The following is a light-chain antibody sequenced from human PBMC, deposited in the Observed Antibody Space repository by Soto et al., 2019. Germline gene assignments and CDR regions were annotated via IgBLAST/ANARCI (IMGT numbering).Light chain of an antibody. J-gene: IGLJ3*02. CDR3: ATWDDSLSGGE. CDR2: NSN. V-gene: IGLV1-47*02. CDR1: SSNIGRNP. Sequence: QSVLTQPPSASGTPGQTVTISCSGSSSNIGRNPVFWYQQLPGTAPKLLISNSNHRPSGVPDRFSGSKSGTSASLAIRGLRSEDEADYYCATWDDSLSGGEFGRGTKLTVL.